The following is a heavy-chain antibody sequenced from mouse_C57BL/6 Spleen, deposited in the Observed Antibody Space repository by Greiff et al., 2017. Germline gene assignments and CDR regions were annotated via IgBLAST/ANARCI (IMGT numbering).Heavy chain of an antibody. CDR3: TRVGDYSKLYAMDY. V-gene: IGHV1-15*01. J-gene: IGHJ4*01. CDR1: GYTFTDYE. Sequence: QVQLQQSGAELVRPGASVTLSCKASGYTFTDYEMHWVKQTPVHGLEWIGAIDPETGGTAYNQKFKGKAILTADKSSRTAYMELRSLTSEDSAVYYCTRVGDYSKLYAMDYWGQGTSVTVSS. CDR2: IDPETGGT. D-gene: IGHD2-5*01.